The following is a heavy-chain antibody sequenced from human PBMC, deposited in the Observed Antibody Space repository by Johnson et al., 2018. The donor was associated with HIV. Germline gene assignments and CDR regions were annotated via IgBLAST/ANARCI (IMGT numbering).Heavy chain of an antibody. CDR3: ARDKSGSYRGAFDV. V-gene: IGHV3-20*04. D-gene: IGHD1-26*01. Sequence: MLLVESGGGVVQPGGSLRLSCVASGFTFSNYGMHWVRQTPGKGLEWVSGINWNGAITGYAGSVKGRFIISRDNAKNSLYLQMNTLRAEDTALYYCARDKSGSYRGAFDVWGQGTMVTVSS. J-gene: IGHJ3*01. CDR2: INWNGAIT. CDR1: GFTFSNYG.